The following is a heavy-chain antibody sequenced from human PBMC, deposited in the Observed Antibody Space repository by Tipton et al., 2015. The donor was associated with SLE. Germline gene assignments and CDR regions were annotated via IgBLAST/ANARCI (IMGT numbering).Heavy chain of an antibody. CDR1: GFTFSSYG. J-gene: IGHJ5*02. V-gene: IGHV3-30*02. D-gene: IGHD3-22*01. Sequence: SLRLSCAASGFTFSSYGMHWVRQAPGKGLEWVAFIRYDGSNKYYADSVKGRFTISRDNSKNTLYLQMNSLRAEDTAVYYCAKPYYYDSSGYYNWFDPWGQGTLVTVSS. CDR3: AKPYYYDSSGYYNWFDP. CDR2: IRYDGSNK.